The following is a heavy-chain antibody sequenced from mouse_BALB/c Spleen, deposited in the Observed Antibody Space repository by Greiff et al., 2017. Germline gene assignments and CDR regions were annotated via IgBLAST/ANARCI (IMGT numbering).Heavy chain of an antibody. CDR2: IYPGDGST. Sequence: VQLQQSGPELVKPGASVKMSCKASGYTFTSYYIHWVKQRPGQGLEWIGWIYPGDGSTKYNEKFKGKTTLTADKSSSTAYMLLSSLTSEDSAIYFCARNYGNTFAYWGQGTLVTVSA. V-gene: IGHV1S56*01. CDR1: GYTFTSYY. D-gene: IGHD2-1*01. CDR3: ARNYGNTFAY. J-gene: IGHJ3*01.